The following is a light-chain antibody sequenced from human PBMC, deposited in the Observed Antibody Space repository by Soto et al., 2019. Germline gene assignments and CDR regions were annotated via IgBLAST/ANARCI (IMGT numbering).Light chain of an antibody. CDR1: QSVDSW. Sequence: DFQMTQSPSTLSASVGDRVTITCRASQSVDSWLAWYQQKPGKAPKVLIYKASTLESGVPSRFSGSGSGTEFTLTITNVQPEDVATYYCQHYNSYSEAFGQGTKVELK. J-gene: IGKJ1*01. V-gene: IGKV1-5*03. CDR2: KAS. CDR3: QHYNSYSEA.